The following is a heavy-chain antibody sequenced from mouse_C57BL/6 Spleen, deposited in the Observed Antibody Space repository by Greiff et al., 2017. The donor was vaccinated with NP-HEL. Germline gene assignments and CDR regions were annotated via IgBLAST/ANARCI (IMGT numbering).Heavy chain of an antibody. J-gene: IGHJ1*03. CDR2: IWSGGST. D-gene: IGHD1-1*01. Sequence: VQLVESGPGLVQPSQSLSITCTVSGFSLTSYGVHWVRQSPGKGLEWLGVIWSGGSTDYNAAFISRLSISKDNSKSQVFFKMNSLQADDTAIYYCARPGSSYWYFDVWGTGTTVTVSS. CDR3: ARPGSSYWYFDV. CDR1: GFSLTSYG. V-gene: IGHV2-2*01.